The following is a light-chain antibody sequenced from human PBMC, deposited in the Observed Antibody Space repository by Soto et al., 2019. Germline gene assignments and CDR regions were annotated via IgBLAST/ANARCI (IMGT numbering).Light chain of an antibody. CDR3: QSYDSSLSAWV. V-gene: IGLV1-40*01. CDR1: NSNIGAGYD. Sequence: QSVVTQPPSVSGAPGQRVTISCTGRNSNIGAGYDVHWYQQVPGTAPKLLIYGNGNRPSGVPDRFSGSKSGTSASLAITGLQAEDEGDYYCQSYDSSLSAWVFGGGTKLTVL. CDR2: GNG. J-gene: IGLJ3*02.